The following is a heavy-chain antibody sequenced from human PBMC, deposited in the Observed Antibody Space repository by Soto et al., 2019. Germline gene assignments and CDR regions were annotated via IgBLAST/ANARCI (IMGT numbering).Heavy chain of an antibody. D-gene: IGHD2-21*02. CDR1: GCNFSTYA. CDR2: ISYAGSTK. J-gene: IGHJ4*02. V-gene: IGHV3-30-3*01. CDR3: ARDASDVVGTPSS. Sequence: QVQLVESGGGVVQTGRSLRLSCAASGCNFSTYAMHWVRQSPGKGLEWVAVISYAGSTKYYADSVKGRVTISRDDSMHPLYLQMNMLRVGDPPVYYCARDASDVVGTPSSWGQGILVTVSS.